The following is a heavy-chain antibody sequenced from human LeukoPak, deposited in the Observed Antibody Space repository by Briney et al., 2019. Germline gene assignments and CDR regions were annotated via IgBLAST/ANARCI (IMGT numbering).Heavy chain of an antibody. CDR1: GGTFSSYA. CDR3: ASSVSEGELHH. CDR2: IIPIFGTA. Sequence: RASVKVSCKASGGTFSSYAISWVRQAPGQGLEWMGGIIPIFGTANYAQKFQGRVTITADESTSTAYMELSSLRSEDTAVYYCASSVSEGELHHWGQGTLVTVSS. J-gene: IGHJ5*02. D-gene: IGHD1-26*01. V-gene: IGHV1-69*13.